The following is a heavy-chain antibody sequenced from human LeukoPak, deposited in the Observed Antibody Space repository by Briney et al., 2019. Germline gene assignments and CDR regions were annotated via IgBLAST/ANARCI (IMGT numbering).Heavy chain of an antibody. J-gene: IGHJ4*02. CDR3: ARSVVGATGGGDYFDY. D-gene: IGHD1-26*01. CDR1: GYTFTSYY. Sequence: ASVKVSCKASGYTFTSYYMHWVRQAPGQGLEWMGIINPSGGSTSYAQKFQGRVTMTRDTFTSTVYMELSSLRSEDTAVYYCARSVVGATGGGDYFDYWGQGTLVTVSS. V-gene: IGHV1-46*01. CDR2: INPSGGST.